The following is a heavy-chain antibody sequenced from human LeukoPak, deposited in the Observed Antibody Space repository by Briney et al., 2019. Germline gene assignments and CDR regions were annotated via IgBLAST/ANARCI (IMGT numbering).Heavy chain of an antibody. Sequence: LAGGSLRLSCAASGFTFSNYGIHWVRQAPGKGLEWVAAISYDGRNKFYPDSVKGRFTISRDNSKNTLYLQMNSLRPEDTAVYYCAKAPHYSDSSGYFDYWGQGTLVTVSS. J-gene: IGHJ4*02. CDR3: AKAPHYSDSSGYFDY. CDR1: GFTFSNYG. V-gene: IGHV3-30*18. D-gene: IGHD3-22*01. CDR2: ISYDGRNK.